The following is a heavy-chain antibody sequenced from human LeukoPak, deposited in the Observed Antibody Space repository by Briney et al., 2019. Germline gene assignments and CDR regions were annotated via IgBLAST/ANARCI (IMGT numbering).Heavy chain of an antibody. D-gene: IGHD6-19*01. V-gene: IGHV3-30*04. J-gene: IGHJ4*02. Sequence: GGSQCPSWAASGFTFRNYATHWARQAPGKWLEWLAVILYDGANKHYTDSVKGRFNSSRDNSKNTLYMQMNSLRAEETAVYYCARGVRIAVAGNIDYWGQGTPVTVSS. CDR2: ILYDGANK. CDR3: ARGVRIAVAGNIDY. CDR1: GFTFRNYA.